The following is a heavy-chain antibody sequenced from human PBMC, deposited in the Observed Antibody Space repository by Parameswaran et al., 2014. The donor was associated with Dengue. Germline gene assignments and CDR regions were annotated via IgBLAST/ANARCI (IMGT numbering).Heavy chain of an antibody. CDR2: ISYDGSNK. D-gene: IGHD1-1*01. J-gene: IGHJ6*04. Sequence: WIRQPPGKGLEWVAVISYDGSNKYYADSVKGRFTISRDNSKNTLYLQMNSLRAEDTAVYYCAKRIQGTTATVVYYYYGMDVWA. CDR3: AKRIQGTTATVVYYYYGMDV. V-gene: IGHV3-30*18.